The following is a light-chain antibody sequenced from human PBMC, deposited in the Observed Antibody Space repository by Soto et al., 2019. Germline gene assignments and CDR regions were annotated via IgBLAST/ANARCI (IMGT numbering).Light chain of an antibody. CDR2: LEGSGSY. Sequence: QSVLTQSSSASASLGSSVKLTCTLSSGHSSYIIAWHQQQPGKAPRYLMKLEGSGSYNKGSGVPDRFSGYSSGADRYLTIANLHFEDEADYYCETGDSNTRVFGGGTKLTVL. J-gene: IGLJ3*02. CDR3: ETGDSNTRV. V-gene: IGLV4-60*02. CDR1: SGHSSYI.